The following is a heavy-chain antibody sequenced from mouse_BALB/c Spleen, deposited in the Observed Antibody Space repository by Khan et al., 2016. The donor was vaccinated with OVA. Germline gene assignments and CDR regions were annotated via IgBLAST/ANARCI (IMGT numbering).Heavy chain of an antibody. CDR3: ARNSYRYDFTY. V-gene: IGHV2-2*01. CDR1: GFSLNTYG. J-gene: IGHJ3*01. CDR2: IWSDGRT. Sequence: QVQLKQSGPGLVQPSQSLSITCTVAGFSLNTYGIHWVRQSPGKGLEWLGLIWSDGRTDYNVPFISRLSITKDRSKSQVFFKMNSLQPDDTAIYYCARNSYRYDFTYWGQGTLVTDSA. D-gene: IGHD2-12*01.